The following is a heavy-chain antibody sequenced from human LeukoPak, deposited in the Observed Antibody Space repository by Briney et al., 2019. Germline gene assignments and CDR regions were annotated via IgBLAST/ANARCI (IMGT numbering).Heavy chain of an antibody. J-gene: IGHJ4*02. Sequence: SETLSLTCTVYGGSFSGYYWSWIRQPPGKGLEWIGEINHSGSTNYNPSLKSRVTISEDTSKNQFSLKLSSVTAADTAVYYCARGRWPPSYFDYWGQGTLVTVSS. V-gene: IGHV4-34*01. CDR1: GGSFSGYY. CDR3: ARGRWPPSYFDY. D-gene: IGHD5-24*01. CDR2: INHSGST.